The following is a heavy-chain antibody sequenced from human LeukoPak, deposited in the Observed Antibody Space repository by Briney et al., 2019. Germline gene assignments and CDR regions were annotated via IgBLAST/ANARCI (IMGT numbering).Heavy chain of an antibody. CDR3: AKDPRRGVGFVGATFDY. CDR2: IGGSGGST. CDR1: GFTFSSYG. D-gene: IGHD1-26*01. Sequence: GGSLRLSCAASGFTFSSYGMSWVRQAPGKGLEWVSAIGGSGGSTYYADSVKGRFTISRDNSKNTLYLQMNSLRAENTAVYYCAKDPRRGVGFVGATFDYWGQGTLVSVSS. V-gene: IGHV3-23*01. J-gene: IGHJ4*02.